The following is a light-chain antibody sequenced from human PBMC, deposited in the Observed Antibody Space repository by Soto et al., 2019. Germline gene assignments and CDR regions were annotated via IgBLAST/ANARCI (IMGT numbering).Light chain of an antibody. Sequence: EIVLTQSPATLSLSPGERATLSCSASQSVSSYLAWYQQKRGQAPRLLIYDASNRATGIPARFSGSGSGTYFTLIISSLEPEDFAVYYCQQRSNWPLTFGGGTKVEIK. J-gene: IGKJ4*01. CDR2: DAS. CDR1: QSVSSY. V-gene: IGKV3-11*01. CDR3: QQRSNWPLT.